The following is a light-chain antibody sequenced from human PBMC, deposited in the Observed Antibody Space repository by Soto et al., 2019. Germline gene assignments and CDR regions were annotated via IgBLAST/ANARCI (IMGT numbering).Light chain of an antibody. CDR1: SSDIGAYNY. CDR3: NSYTTLSNRV. CDR2: EVT. V-gene: IGLV2-14*01. J-gene: IGLJ1*01. Sequence: QSVLTQPASVSVSPGQSITVSCTGTSSDIGAYNYVSWYQQHPGKAPELLIYEVTNRPSGVSDRFSGSKSGNTASLTISGLQAEDEANYYCNSYTTLSNRVFGTGTKVTVL.